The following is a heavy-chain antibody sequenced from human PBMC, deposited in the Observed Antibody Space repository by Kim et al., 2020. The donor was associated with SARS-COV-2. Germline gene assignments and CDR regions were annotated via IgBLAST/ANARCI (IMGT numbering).Heavy chain of an antibody. CDR3: ARDGGSVSIFGVEMYTAWFDP. CDR1: GGTFSSYA. J-gene: IGHJ5*02. D-gene: IGHD3-3*01. CDR2: IIPIFGTA. V-gene: IGHV1-69*13. Sequence: SVKVSCKASGGTFSSYAISWVRQAPGQGLEWMGGIIPIFGTANYAQKFQGRVTITADESTSTAYMELSSLRSEDTAVYYCARDGGSVSIFGVEMYTAWFDPWGQGTLVTVSS.